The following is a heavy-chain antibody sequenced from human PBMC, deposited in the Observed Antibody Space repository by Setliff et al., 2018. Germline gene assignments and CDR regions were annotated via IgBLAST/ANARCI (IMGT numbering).Heavy chain of an antibody. D-gene: IGHD3-22*01. CDR1: GYTFTSYG. Sequence: GASVKVSCKASGYTFTSYGISWVRQAPGQGLEWMGWISAYNGNTNYAQKLQGRVTMTTDTSTSTAHMELRSLRSDDTAVYYCARDPSTYYYDSSGYGDAFDIWGQGTMVTVSS. V-gene: IGHV1-18*01. CDR3: ARDPSTYYYDSSGYGDAFDI. CDR2: ISAYNGNT. J-gene: IGHJ3*02.